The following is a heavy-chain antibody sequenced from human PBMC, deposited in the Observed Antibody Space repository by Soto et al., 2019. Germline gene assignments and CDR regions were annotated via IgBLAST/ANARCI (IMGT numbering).Heavy chain of an antibody. CDR1: GYTFTGYY. Sequence: ASVKVSCKASGYTFTGYYMHWVRQAPGQGLEWMGWINPNSGGTNYAQKFQGRVTMTRDTSISTAYMELSRLRSDDTAVYYCARVGYSRSPTNWFDHWGQGTLVTVSS. CDR2: INPNSGGT. V-gene: IGHV1-2*02. J-gene: IGHJ5*02. D-gene: IGHD6-13*01. CDR3: ARVGYSRSPTNWFDH.